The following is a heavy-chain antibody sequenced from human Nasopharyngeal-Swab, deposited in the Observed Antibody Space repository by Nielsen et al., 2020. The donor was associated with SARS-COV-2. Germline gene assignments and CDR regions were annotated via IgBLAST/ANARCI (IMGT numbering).Heavy chain of an antibody. CDR1: GFSFSTFW. Sequence: GGSLRLSCAASGFSFSTFWMHWVRQVPGEGLVWASRINTDGRRTNYAESVKGRFTIFRDNVKNMLYLQMNNLRPEDTAVYYCARDLGGFGGYWGQGTLATVSS. D-gene: IGHD4-23*01. J-gene: IGHJ4*02. CDR2: INTDGRRT. V-gene: IGHV3-74*01. CDR3: ARDLGGFGGY.